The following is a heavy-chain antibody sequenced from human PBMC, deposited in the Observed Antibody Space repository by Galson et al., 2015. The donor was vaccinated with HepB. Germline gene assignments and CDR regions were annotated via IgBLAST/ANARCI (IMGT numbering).Heavy chain of an antibody. CDR1: GFTFSDYY. V-gene: IGHV3-11*06. J-gene: IGHJ6*02. CDR2: ISSSSSYT. D-gene: IGHD6-13*01. CDR3: ARVGIAAAGTPYYYYGMDV. Sequence: SLRLSCAASGFTFSDYYMSWIRQAPGKGLEWVSYISSSSSYTNYADSVKGRFTISRDNAKNSLYLHMNSLRAEDTAVYYCARVGIAAAGTPYYYYGMDVWGQGTTVTVSS.